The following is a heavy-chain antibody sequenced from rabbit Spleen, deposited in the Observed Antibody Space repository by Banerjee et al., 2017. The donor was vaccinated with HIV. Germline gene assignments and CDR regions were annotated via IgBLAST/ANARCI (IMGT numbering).Heavy chain of an antibody. V-gene: IGHV1S40*01. CDR2: IYGDNSGST. J-gene: IGHJ3*01. CDR1: GFSFTSGYY. Sequence: QSLEESGGDLVKPGASLTLTCTASGFSFTSGYYMCWVRQAPGKGLECIACIYGDNSGSTWYASWAKGRFTISKTSSTTVTLQMTSLTAADTATYFCARGSATMTMVITGFYLGLWGQGTLVTVS. CDR3: ARGSATMTMVITGFYLGL. D-gene: IGHD2-1*01.